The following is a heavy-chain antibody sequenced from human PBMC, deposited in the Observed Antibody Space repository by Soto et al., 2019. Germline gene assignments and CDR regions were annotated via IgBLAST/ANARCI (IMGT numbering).Heavy chain of an antibody. J-gene: IGHJ4*02. V-gene: IGHV4-59*01. CDR3: ARVSSGWWYCDY. D-gene: IGHD6-19*01. Sequence: SETLSLTCTVSGGSISTYYWSWIRHPPGKGLEWIGYIYYSGSTNYNPSLKSRVTISVNTSKNQFSLKLTSVTAADTAVYYCARVSSGWWYCDYWGQGTLVTVS. CDR1: GGSISTYY. CDR2: IYYSGST.